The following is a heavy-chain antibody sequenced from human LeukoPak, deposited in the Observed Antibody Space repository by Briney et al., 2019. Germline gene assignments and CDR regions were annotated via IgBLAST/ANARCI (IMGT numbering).Heavy chain of an antibody. CDR3: ARQGAAAVSGWFDP. CDR1: GGSISSYY. CDR2: IYYSGST. V-gene: IGHV4-59*08. D-gene: IGHD6-13*01. Sequence: SETLSLTCTVSGGSISSYYWSWIRQPPGRGLEWIGYIYYSGSTNYNPSLKSRVTISVDTSKNQFSLKLSSVTAADTAVYYCARQGAAAVSGWFDPWGQGTLVTVSS. J-gene: IGHJ5*02.